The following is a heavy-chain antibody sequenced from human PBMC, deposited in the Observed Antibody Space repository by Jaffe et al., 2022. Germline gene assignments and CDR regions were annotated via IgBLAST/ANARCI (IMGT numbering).Heavy chain of an antibody. J-gene: IGHJ4*02. CDR2: IKSKTDGGTT. D-gene: IGHD3-16*02. V-gene: IGHV3-15*01. Sequence: EVQLVESGGGLVKPGGSLRLSCAASGFTFSNAWMSWVRQAPGKGLEWVGRIKSKTDGGTTDYAAPVKGRFTISRDDSKNTLYLQMNSLKTEDTAVYYCTTDLEPEEITFGGVIAAYFDYWGQGTLVTVSS. CDR1: GFTFSNAW. CDR3: TTDLEPEEITFGGVIAAYFDY.